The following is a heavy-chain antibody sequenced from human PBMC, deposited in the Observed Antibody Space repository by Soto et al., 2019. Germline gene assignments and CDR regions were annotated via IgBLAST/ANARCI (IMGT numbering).Heavy chain of an antibody. CDR3: ARGGNAGGRYRYYYYGMDV. Sequence: SETLSFTCAVYGGSFSGYYWSWIRQPPGKGLEWIGEINHSGSTNYNPSLKSRVTISVDTSKNQFSLKLSSVTAADTAVYYCARGGNAGGRYRYYYYGMDVWGQGTTVTVSS. CDR1: GGSFSGYY. D-gene: IGHD4-4*01. CDR2: INHSGST. V-gene: IGHV4-34*01. J-gene: IGHJ6*02.